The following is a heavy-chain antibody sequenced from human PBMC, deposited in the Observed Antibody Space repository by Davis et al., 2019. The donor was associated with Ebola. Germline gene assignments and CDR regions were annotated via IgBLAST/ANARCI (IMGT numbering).Heavy chain of an antibody. Sequence: GSLRLSCTVSGGSISSYYWSWIRQPPGKGLEWIGSIYYSGSTYYNPSLKSRVTISVDTSKNQFSLKLSSVTAADTAVYYCARQPTYHYYDSSGYTISNYFDYWGQGTLVTVSS. D-gene: IGHD3-22*01. V-gene: IGHV4-59*05. CDR2: IYYSGST. J-gene: IGHJ4*02. CDR1: GGSISSYY. CDR3: ARQPTYHYYDSSGYTISNYFDY.